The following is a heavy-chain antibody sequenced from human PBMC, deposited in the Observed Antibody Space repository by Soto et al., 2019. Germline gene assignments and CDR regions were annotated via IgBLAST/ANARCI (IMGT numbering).Heavy chain of an antibody. CDR3: AKDGNSGSHDY. D-gene: IGHD2-21*01. V-gene: IGHV3-23*01. CDR1: GFTFSSYA. J-gene: IGHJ4*02. Sequence: PGWSLRLSCAASGFTFSSYAMSWVRQAPGKGLEWVSAISGSGGSTYYAGSVKARFTISRDNSKNTLYLQMNSLSAEDTAVYYCAKDGNSGSHDYWGQGTLVTVSS. CDR2: ISGSGGST.